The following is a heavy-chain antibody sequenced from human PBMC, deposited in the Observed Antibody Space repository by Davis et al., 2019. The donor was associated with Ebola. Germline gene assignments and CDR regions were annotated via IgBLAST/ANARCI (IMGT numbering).Heavy chain of an antibody. J-gene: IGHJ6*02. Sequence: ASAKVSCKVSGYTLTELSMHWVRQAPGKGLEWMGGFDPEDGETIYAQKFQGRVTMTEDTSTDTAYMELSSLRSEDTAVYYCASTYHYDFWSGYYGGGNYYYYYGMDVWGQGTTVTVSS. V-gene: IGHV1-24*01. D-gene: IGHD3-3*01. CDR1: GYTLTELS. CDR3: ASTYHYDFWSGYYGGGNYYYYYGMDV. CDR2: FDPEDGET.